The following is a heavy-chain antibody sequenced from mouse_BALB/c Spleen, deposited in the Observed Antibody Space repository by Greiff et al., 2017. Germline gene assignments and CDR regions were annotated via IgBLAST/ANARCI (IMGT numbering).Heavy chain of an antibody. CDR1: GYTFTSYW. V-gene: IGHV1-7*01. Sequence: QVQLQQSGAELAKPGASVKMSCKASGYTFTSYWMHWVKQRPGQGLEWIGYINPSTGYTEYNQKFKDKATLTADKSSSTAYMQLSSLTSEDSAVYYCARGDYAWYFDVWGAGTTGTVSS. D-gene: IGHD2-4*01. CDR3: ARGDYAWYFDV. J-gene: IGHJ1*01. CDR2: INPSTGYT.